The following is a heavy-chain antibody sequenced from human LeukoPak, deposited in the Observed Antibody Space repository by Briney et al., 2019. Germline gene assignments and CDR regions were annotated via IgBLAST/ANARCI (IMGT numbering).Heavy chain of an antibody. J-gene: IGHJ4*02. Sequence: GGSLRLSCAASGLPFSNAWLTWVRQAPGKGLEWVGRIKRTTDGGTTDFAAPLKGRFTISRDDSKNTVYLQVNSLETEDTAIYYCATDLLDYWGQGTLVTVSS. CDR1: GLPFSNAW. CDR2: IKRTTDGGTT. CDR3: ATDLLDY. V-gene: IGHV3-15*01.